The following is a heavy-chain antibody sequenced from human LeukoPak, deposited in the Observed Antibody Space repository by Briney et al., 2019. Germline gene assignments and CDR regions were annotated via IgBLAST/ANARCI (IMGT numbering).Heavy chain of an antibody. CDR2: INPNSGGT. Sequence: ASVKVSCKASGYTFTGYYMHWVRQAPGQGLEWMGWINPNSGGTNYAQKFQGRVTTTRDTSIGTAYMELSRLRSDDTAVYYCAREVIGYYFDYWGQGTLVTVSS. CDR3: AREVIGYYFDY. V-gene: IGHV1-2*02. J-gene: IGHJ4*02. D-gene: IGHD2-21*01. CDR1: GYTFTGYY.